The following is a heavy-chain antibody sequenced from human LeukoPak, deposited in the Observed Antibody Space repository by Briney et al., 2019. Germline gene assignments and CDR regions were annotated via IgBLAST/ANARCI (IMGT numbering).Heavy chain of an antibody. J-gene: IGHJ6*02. CDR1: GYTFTSYG. D-gene: IGHD1-26*01. CDR2: ISAYNGNT. V-gene: IGHV1-18*01. Sequence: GASVKVSCKASGYTFTSYGISWVRQAPGQGLEWMGWISAYNGNTNYAQKLQGRVTMTTDTSTSTAYMELRSLRSDDTAVYYCARVSGSGSYLADYYYYGMDVWGQGTTVTGSS. CDR3: ARVSGSGSYLADYYYYGMDV.